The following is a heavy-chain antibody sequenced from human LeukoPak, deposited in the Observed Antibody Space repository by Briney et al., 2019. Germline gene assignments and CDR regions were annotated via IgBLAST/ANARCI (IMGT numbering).Heavy chain of an antibody. J-gene: IGHJ5*02. CDR1: GFTFSNYA. CDR2: ISGSGHTT. Sequence: PGGSLRLSCAASGFTFSNYAMSWVRQAPGKGLEWVSAISGSGHTTCYADSVRGRFTFSRDNSKSTLFLQMNSLRAEDTAIYYCAKARTLTTLLGSWGQGTLVTVSS. D-gene: IGHD4-17*01. CDR3: AKARTLTTLLGS. V-gene: IGHV3-23*01.